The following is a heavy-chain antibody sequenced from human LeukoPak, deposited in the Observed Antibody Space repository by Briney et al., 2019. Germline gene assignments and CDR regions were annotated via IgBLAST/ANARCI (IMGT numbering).Heavy chain of an antibody. CDR1: GFTFSSYA. CDR2: IKQDGSEK. CDR3: VRGYSGYAY. J-gene: IGHJ4*02. V-gene: IGHV3-7*03. D-gene: IGHD5-12*01. Sequence: GGSLRLSCAASGFTFSSYAMHWVRQAPGKGLEWVANIKQDGSEKYYVDSVKGRFTISRDNAKNSLYLQMNSLRAEDTAVYYCVRGYSGYAYWGQGTLVTVSS.